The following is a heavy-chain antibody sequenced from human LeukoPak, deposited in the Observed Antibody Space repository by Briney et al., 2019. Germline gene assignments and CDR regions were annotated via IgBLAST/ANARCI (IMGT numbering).Heavy chain of an antibody. CDR1: GYTFTSYG. V-gene: IGHV1-18*01. D-gene: IGHD2-8*01. CDR2: IRVYNGNT. CDR3: ARSVF. Sequence: GASVKVSCKASGYTFTSYGITWVRRAHGQGLEWLGWIRVYNGNTNYAKNFQDRVTMTTDTSMNTAYMELSSLRFDDTAVYYCARSVFWGQGTPVTVSS. J-gene: IGHJ4*02.